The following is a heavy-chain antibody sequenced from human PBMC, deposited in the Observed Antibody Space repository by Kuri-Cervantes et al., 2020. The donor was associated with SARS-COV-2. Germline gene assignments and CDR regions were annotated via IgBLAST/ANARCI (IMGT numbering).Heavy chain of an antibody. J-gene: IGHJ3*02. V-gene: IGHV4-38-2*02. D-gene: IGHD3-10*01. CDR1: GYSISSGYY. Sequence: SQTLSLTCAVSGYSISSGYYWGWIRQPPGKGLEWIGSIYHSGSTYYNPSLKSRVTTSVDTSKNQFSLKLSSVTAADTAVYYCARDEASSGAFDIWGQGTMVTVSS. CDR2: IYHSGST. CDR3: ARDEASSGAFDI.